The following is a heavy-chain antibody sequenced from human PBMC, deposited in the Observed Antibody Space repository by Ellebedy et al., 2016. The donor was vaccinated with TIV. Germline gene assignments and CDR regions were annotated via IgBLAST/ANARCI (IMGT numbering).Heavy chain of an antibody. CDR2: ISDSGGST. J-gene: IGHJ4*02. Sequence: GESLKISCAASGFTFSNFAMSWVRQAPGKGLEWVSAISDSGGSTYYADSVRGRCTISRDNSKNTLYLQMNSLRAEDTAVYYCAEDGYWGQGTLVTVSS. V-gene: IGHV3-23*01. CDR1: GFTFSNFA. CDR3: AEDGY.